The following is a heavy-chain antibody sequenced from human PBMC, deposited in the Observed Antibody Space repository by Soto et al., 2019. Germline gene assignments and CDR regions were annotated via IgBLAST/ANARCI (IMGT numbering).Heavy chain of an antibody. D-gene: IGHD6-13*01. CDR2: ISSSGTTI. CDR1: EFTFSSYE. J-gene: IGHJ4*02. Sequence: GSLRLSCVASEFTFSSYEMNWVRQAPGKGLEWVSYISSSGTTIYYTDSVKGRFTISRDNAKKSLYLQMNSLRAEDTAVYYCVRFGGAAAGPGDYWGQGTLVTVS. CDR3: VRFGGAAAGPGDY. V-gene: IGHV3-48*03.